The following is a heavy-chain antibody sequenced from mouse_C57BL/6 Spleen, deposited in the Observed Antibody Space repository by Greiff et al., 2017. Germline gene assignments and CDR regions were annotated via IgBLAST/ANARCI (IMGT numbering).Heavy chain of an antibody. CDR2: IYPRSGNT. Sequence: QVQLKESGAELARPGASVKLSCKASGYTFTSYGISWVKQRTGPGLEWIGEIYPRSGNTYYNEKFKGKATLTADKSSSTAYMELRSLTSEDSAVYFCARSDGFAYWGQGTLVTVSA. J-gene: IGHJ3*01. D-gene: IGHD1-2*01. CDR1: GYTFTSYG. CDR3: ARSDGFAY. V-gene: IGHV1-81*01.